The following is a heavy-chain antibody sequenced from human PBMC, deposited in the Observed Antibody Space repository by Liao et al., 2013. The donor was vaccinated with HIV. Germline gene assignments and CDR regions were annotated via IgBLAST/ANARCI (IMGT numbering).Heavy chain of an antibody. CDR2: IYSSGSA. J-gene: IGHJ3*02. CDR1: GGSISSYY. Sequence: QVQLQESGPGLVKPSETLSLTCTVSGGSISSYYWSWIRQPAGKGLEWIGRIYSSGSANYNPSLKSRVTISVDTSKNQFSLKLSSVTAADTAVYYCARSGENSDAFDIWGQGTVVTVSS. D-gene: IGHD3-10*01. V-gene: IGHV4-4*07. CDR3: ARSGENSDAFDI.